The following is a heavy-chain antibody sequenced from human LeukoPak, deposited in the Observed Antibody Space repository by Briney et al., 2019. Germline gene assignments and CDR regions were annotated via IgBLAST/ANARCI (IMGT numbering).Heavy chain of an antibody. Sequence: PGGSLRLSCAASGFTFSSYSMNWVRQAPVKGLEWVSSISSSSSYIYYADSVKGRFTISRDNAKNSLYLQMNSLRAEDTAVYYCARDQRISVAGTAYWGQGTLVTVPS. V-gene: IGHV3-21*01. D-gene: IGHD6-19*01. CDR1: GFTFSSYS. CDR3: ARDQRISVAGTAY. J-gene: IGHJ4*02. CDR2: ISSSSSYI.